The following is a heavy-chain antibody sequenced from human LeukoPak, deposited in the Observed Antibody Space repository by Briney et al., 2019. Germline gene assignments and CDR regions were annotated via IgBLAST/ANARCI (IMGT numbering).Heavy chain of an antibody. CDR3: ARRKGVPSQFYYYYYMDV. Sequence: ASVKVSCKASGYTFTSYAVNWVRQAPGQRFEWLGWIDAGNGKTKYSQKFQGRVTITRNTSISTACMELSSLRSEDRAVYYCARRKGVPSQFYYYYYMDVWGKGTTVTVSS. CDR2: IDAGNGKT. V-gene: IGHV1-3*01. CDR1: GYTFTSYA. J-gene: IGHJ6*03. D-gene: IGHD1-1*01.